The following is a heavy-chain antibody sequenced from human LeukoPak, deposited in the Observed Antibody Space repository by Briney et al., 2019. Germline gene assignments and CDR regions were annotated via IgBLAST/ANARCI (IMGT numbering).Heavy chain of an antibody. CDR3: ARGTWELRRGDY. D-gene: IGHD1-26*01. Sequence: GGSLRLSCAASGVTFSSSWMDWVRQAPGKGLEWVASIKEDGSEKNYVDSVKGGFTISRDNAKNTRYLQMNSLRAEDTAVYYCARGTWELRRGDYWGQGTLVTVSS. CDR2: IKEDGSEK. J-gene: IGHJ4*02. CDR1: GVTFSSSW. V-gene: IGHV3-7*01.